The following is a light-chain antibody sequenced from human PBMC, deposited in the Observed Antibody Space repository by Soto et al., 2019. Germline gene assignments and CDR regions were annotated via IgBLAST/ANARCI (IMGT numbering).Light chain of an antibody. V-gene: IGKV3-15*01. Sequence: LMTQSPATLSVSPGERATLSCWASETVATNLAWYQQKPGQAPRLLISGASTRADGISDRFRGSGSGTEFTLTISSLRSEDSAIYYCQQYFEWHPMTFGQGTKVDIK. CDR3: QQYFEWHPMT. J-gene: IGKJ1*01. CDR2: GAS. CDR1: ETVATN.